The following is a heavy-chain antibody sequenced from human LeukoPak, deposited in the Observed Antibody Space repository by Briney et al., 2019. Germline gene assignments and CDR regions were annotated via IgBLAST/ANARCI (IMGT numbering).Heavy chain of an antibody. CDR1: GYTFTSYD. CDR3: ARGNWNYVPAFDL. Sequence: GASVKVSCKASGYTFTSYDINWVRQATGQGLEWMGWMNTNSGNTGYAQKFQGRVTTTRNTSISTAYMELSSLRSEDTAVYYCARGNWNYVPAFDLWGQGTMVTVSS. D-gene: IGHD1-7*01. CDR2: MNTNSGNT. V-gene: IGHV1-8*01. J-gene: IGHJ3*01.